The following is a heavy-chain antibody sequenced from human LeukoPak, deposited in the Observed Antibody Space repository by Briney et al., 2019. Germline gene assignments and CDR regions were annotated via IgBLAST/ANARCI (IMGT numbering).Heavy chain of an antibody. V-gene: IGHV3-48*03. J-gene: IGHJ4*02. Sequence: PGGSLRLSCAASGFTFSSYEMTWVRQAPGKGLEWVSYLSRSGNTIYYTVSVKGRFTISRDNAKNSLNLQMNSLRAEDTAVYYCARSPGYSYGSFDYWGQGTLVTVS. CDR1: GFTFSSYE. CDR3: ARSPGYSYGSFDY. CDR2: LSRSGNTI. D-gene: IGHD5-18*01.